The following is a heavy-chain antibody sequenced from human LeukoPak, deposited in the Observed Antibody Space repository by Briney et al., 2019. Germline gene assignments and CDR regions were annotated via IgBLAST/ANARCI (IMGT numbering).Heavy chain of an antibody. Sequence: SETVSRTCTVSGGSISSYYWSWIRQAPGKGLEWIGYIYSSGSTNYNPSLKSRVTISIDTSKNQFSLRLSSVTAADTAVYYCARGGSSSDYWGQGTLATVSS. V-gene: IGHV4-59*01. CDR2: IYSSGST. CDR1: GGSISSYY. D-gene: IGHD6-13*01. J-gene: IGHJ4*02. CDR3: ARGGSSSDY.